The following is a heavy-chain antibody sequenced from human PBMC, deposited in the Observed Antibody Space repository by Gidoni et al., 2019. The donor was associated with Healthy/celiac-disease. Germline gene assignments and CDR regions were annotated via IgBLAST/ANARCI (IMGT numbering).Heavy chain of an antibody. CDR1: GYTFTSYG. J-gene: IGHJ3*02. Sequence: QVQLVQSGAEVKTPGAAVKVSCKASGYTFTSYGISWARQAPGQGLEWMGWTSAYNGNTNYARKLQCRVTMTTDTSTSTAYMELRSLRSDDTAVYYCARTLGSVYDSSGYYYVGAFDIWGQGTMVTVSS. V-gene: IGHV1-18*01. CDR2: TSAYNGNT. CDR3: ARTLGSVYDSSGYYYVGAFDI. D-gene: IGHD3-22*01.